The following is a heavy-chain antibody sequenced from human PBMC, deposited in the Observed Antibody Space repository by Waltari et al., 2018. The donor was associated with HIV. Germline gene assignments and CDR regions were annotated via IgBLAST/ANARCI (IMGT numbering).Heavy chain of an antibody. V-gene: IGHV3-7*01. D-gene: IGHD7-27*01. Sequence: AASEFTFRDFWMNWVRQAPGKGLEWVANIGPDGGEKYYVDSVKGRFTISRDNAEHSLFLQMNSLRVEDTAVYYCAKSNNLDVWGQGTTVTVSS. J-gene: IGHJ6*02. CDR3: AKSNNLDV. CDR2: IGPDGGEK. CDR1: EFTFRDFW.